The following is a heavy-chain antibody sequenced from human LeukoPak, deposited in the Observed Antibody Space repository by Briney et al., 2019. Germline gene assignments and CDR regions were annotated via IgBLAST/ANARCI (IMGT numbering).Heavy chain of an antibody. CDR1: GYTFTSYD. CDR3: ARSLKPEYGMDV. J-gene: IGHJ6*02. CDR2: MNPNSGNT. Sequence: ASVKVSCKASGYTFTSYDINWVRQATGQGLEWMGWMNPNSGNTGYAQKFQGRVTMTRNTSISTAYMELSSLRSEDTAVYYCARSLKPEYGMDVWGQGTTVTVSS. V-gene: IGHV1-8*01. D-gene: IGHD1-14*01.